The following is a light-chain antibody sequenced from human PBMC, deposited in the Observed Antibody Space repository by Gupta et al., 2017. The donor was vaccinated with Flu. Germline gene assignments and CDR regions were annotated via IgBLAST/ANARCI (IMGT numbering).Light chain of an antibody. CDR2: DVS. V-gene: IGLV2-14*04. Sequence: SITISCTGTSRDVGGYNYVSWYQQHPAKAPKLMIHDVSNRPSGVSNRFSGSKPGNTASLTISGLQTEDEATYYCSSYTSSGTVLFGGGTILTVL. CDR3: SSYTSSGTVL. J-gene: IGLJ2*01. CDR1: SRDVGGYNY.